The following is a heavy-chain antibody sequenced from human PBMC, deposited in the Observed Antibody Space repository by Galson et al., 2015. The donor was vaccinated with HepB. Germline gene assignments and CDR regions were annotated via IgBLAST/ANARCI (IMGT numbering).Heavy chain of an antibody. CDR2: IRSKANSYAT. CDR1: GFTFSGSA. V-gene: IGHV3-73*01. D-gene: IGHD3-10*01. CDR3: TRLQGSGSFPV. Sequence: SLRLSCAASGFTFSGSAMHWVRQASGKGLEWVGRIRSKANSYATAYAASVKGRFTISRDDSKNTAYLQMNSLKTEDTAVYYCTRLQGSGSFPVWGKGTTVTVSS. J-gene: IGHJ6*04.